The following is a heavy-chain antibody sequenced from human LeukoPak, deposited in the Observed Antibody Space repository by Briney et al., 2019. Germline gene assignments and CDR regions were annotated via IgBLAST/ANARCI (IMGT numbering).Heavy chain of an antibody. CDR3: ARYPLSYSSNWHYYFDY. CDR1: GYTFTSYG. CDR2: ISGSNGNT. Sequence: ASVKVSCKASGYTFTSYGVSWVRQAPGQGLEWMGWISGSNGNTDNAQKVQGRVTMTTDTSTSTAYMELRSLRSDDTAVYYCARYPLSYSSNWHYYFDYWGQGTLLTVSS. D-gene: IGHD6-13*01. V-gene: IGHV1-18*01. J-gene: IGHJ4*02.